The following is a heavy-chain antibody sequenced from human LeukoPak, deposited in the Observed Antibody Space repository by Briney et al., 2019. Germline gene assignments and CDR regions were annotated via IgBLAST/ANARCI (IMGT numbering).Heavy chain of an antibody. Sequence: PSETLSLTCTVSGGSISSSSYYWGWIRQPPGKGLEWIGSIYYSGSTYYNPSLKSRVTISVDTSKNQFSLKLSSMTAADTAVYYCARHFRDGITIFGAFDYWGQGTLVTVSS. CDR2: IYYSGST. CDR1: GGSISSSSYY. D-gene: IGHD3-3*01. CDR3: ARHFRDGITIFGAFDY. V-gene: IGHV4-39*01. J-gene: IGHJ4*02.